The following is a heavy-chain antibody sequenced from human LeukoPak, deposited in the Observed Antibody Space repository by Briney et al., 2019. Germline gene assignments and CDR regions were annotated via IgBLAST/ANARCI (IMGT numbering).Heavy chain of an antibody. V-gene: IGHV4-59*08. CDR1: GGSISSYY. D-gene: IGHD2-8*01. Sequence: SETLSLTCTVSGGSISSYYWSWIRQPPPKGLEWVGYVYYIGNTNYNPSLKSRVTISVDTSKNQFSLKMSSVTVADTAVYYCARRGTSGSLDYWGQGTLVTVSS. J-gene: IGHJ4*02. CDR3: ARRGTSGSLDY. CDR2: VYYIGNT.